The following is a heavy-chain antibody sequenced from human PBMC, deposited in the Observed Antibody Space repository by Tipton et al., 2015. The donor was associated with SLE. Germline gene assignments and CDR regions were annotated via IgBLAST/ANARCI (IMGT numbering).Heavy chain of an antibody. J-gene: IGHJ1*01. Sequence: TLSLTCTVSGDSISGGGYYWSWFRQQPGKGLGWIGYIYYTGTTSYNPSLKSRVTMSLDMFKNDFSLTLTSVTAADTAVYYCARDRGASSYYDSSGPLDLWGQGILVIVSS. D-gene: IGHD3-22*01. CDR3: ARDRGASSYYDSSGPLDL. V-gene: IGHV4-31*03. CDR1: GDSISGGGYY. CDR2: IYYTGTT.